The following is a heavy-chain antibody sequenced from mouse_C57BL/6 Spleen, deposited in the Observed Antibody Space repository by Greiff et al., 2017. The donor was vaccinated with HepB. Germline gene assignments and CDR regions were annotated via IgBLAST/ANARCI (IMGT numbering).Heavy chain of an antibody. Sequence: VKLVESGPGILQPSQTLSLTCSFSGFSLSTFGMGVGWIRQPSGKGLEWLAHIWWDDDKYYNPALKSRLTISKDTSKNQVFLKIANVDTADTATYYCARIVITTVVEDWYFDVWGTGTTVTVSS. CDR1: GFSLSTFGMG. J-gene: IGHJ1*03. D-gene: IGHD1-1*01. CDR3: ARIVITTVVEDWYFDV. CDR2: IWWDDDK. V-gene: IGHV8-8*01.